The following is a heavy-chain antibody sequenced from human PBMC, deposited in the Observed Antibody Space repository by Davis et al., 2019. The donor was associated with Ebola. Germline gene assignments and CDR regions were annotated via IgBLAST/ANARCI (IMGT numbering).Heavy chain of an antibody. CDR3: AKDNRNIWSEV. D-gene: IGHD2-8*02. CDR1: GFTFGAYA. CDR2: ISWDGRST. Sequence: GGSLRLSCAASGFTFGAYAMHWVRQAPGKGLEWVSLISWDGRSTAYADSVRDRFSISRDNSRNFLYLQMNGLRAEDTALYYCAKDNRNIWSEVWGQGTMVTVSS. V-gene: IGHV3-43D*03. J-gene: IGHJ3*01.